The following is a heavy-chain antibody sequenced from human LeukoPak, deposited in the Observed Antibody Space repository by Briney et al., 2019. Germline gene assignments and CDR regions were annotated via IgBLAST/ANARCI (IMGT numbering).Heavy chain of an antibody. V-gene: IGHV4-59*01. CDR2: IYYSGST. D-gene: IGHD1-1*01. J-gene: IGHJ4*02. CDR3: ARGETGDFDY. Sequence: SETLSLTCTVSGVSISSYYWSWIRQPPGKGLEWIGYIYYSGSTNYNPSLKSRVTISVDTSKNQFSLKLRSVTAADTAVYYCARGETGDFDYWGRGTLVTVSS. CDR1: GVSISSYY.